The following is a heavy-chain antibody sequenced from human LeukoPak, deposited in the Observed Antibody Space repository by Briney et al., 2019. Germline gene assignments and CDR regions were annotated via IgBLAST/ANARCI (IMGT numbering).Heavy chain of an antibody. CDR2: FYYSGST. Sequence: SETLSLTCTVSGDSMSSFYWSWIRQSPGKGLEWIGYFYYSGSTNSNPSLRRRVTISADTSKNQFSLKLTSVTAADTAVYSCERGHYRILTGYLANWYFDLWGRGTLVTVSS. CDR1: GDSMSSFY. V-gene: IGHV4-59*01. CDR3: ERGHYRILTGYLANWYFDL. J-gene: IGHJ2*01. D-gene: IGHD3-9*01.